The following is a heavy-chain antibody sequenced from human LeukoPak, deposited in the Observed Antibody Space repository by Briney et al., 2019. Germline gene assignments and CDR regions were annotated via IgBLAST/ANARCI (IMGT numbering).Heavy chain of an antibody. CDR3: AKDRGSSSYYYYYYYMDV. Sequence: GGSLRLSCAASGFTFSSYGMHWVRQAPGKGLEWVAFIRYDGSNKYYADSVKGRFTISRENSKNTLYLQMNSLRAEDTAVYYCAKDRGSSSYYYYYYYMDVWGKGTTVTVSS. J-gene: IGHJ6*03. CDR1: GFTFSSYG. D-gene: IGHD6-6*01. CDR2: IRYDGSNK. V-gene: IGHV3-30*02.